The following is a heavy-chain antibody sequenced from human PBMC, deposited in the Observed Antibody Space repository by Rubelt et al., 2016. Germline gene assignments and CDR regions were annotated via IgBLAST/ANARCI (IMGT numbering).Heavy chain of an antibody. CDR2: ISAYNGNT. CDR3: ARRSSSSEYFEY. V-gene: IGHV1-18*01. CDR1: GYTFTSYG. J-gene: IGHJ4*02. Sequence: QVQLVQSGAEVKKPGASVKVSCKASGYTFTSYGISWVRQAPGQGLEWMGWISAYNGNTNYAQKLQGRVTMTTDTSTRTAYMDLRSLRSDDTAGYYGARRSSSSEYFEYWGQGTLVTVSS. D-gene: IGHD6-6*01.